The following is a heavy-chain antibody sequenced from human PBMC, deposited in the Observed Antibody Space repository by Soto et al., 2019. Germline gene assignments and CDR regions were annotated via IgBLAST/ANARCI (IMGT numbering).Heavy chain of an antibody. V-gene: IGHV5-51*01. D-gene: IGHD2-15*01. CDR1: GYSFSNYW. Sequence: GESLKISCNGSGYSFSNYWIAWVRQMPGKGLEWMGIIFPADSDTKYSPSFQGQVTISADKSISTAYLQWSSLKASDTAMYYCASSVVVPSTMNHFDYWGQGSLVTVYS. CDR3: ASSVVVPSTMNHFDY. CDR2: IFPADSDT. J-gene: IGHJ4*02.